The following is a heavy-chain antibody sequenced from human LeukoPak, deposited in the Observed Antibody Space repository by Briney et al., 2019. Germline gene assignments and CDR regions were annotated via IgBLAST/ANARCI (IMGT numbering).Heavy chain of an antibody. Sequence: PGGSLRLSCAASGFTFSSYGMNWVRQAPGKGLEWVGRIKSKTDGGTTDYAAPVKGRFTISRDDSKNTLYLQMNSLKTEDTAVYYCTTSYDILTGYFFGYYFDYWGQGTLVTVSS. V-gene: IGHV3-15*01. CDR3: TTSYDILTGYFFGYYFDY. CDR2: IKSKTDGGTT. J-gene: IGHJ4*02. D-gene: IGHD3-9*01. CDR1: GFTFSSYG.